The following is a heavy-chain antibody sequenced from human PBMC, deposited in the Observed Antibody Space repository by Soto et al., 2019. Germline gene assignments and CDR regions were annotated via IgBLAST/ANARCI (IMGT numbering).Heavy chain of an antibody. CDR2: IIPIFGTA. Sequence: GASVKVSCKASGGTFSSYAISWVRQAPGQGLEWMGGIIPIFGTANYAQKFQGRVTITADESTSTAYMELCSLRSEDTAVYYCAGTNDYDFWSGYKINWFDPWGQGTLVTVSS. D-gene: IGHD3-3*01. CDR3: AGTNDYDFWSGYKINWFDP. CDR1: GGTFSSYA. V-gene: IGHV1-69*13. J-gene: IGHJ5*02.